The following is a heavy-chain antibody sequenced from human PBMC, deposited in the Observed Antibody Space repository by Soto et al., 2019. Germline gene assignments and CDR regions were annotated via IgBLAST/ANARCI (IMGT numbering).Heavy chain of an antibody. CDR2: IIPIFVTS. Sequence: ASVKVSCKASGGSFSSSGISWVRQAPGQRLEWVGGIIPIFVTSHYAQKFQGRVTITADESTNTAYMELSSLTSEDTAVYYCARSLDYHDYTGYSTVGVYFDYWGLGTLVTVSS. J-gene: IGHJ4*02. CDR3: ARSLDYHDYTGYSTVGVYFDY. D-gene: IGHD3-22*01. V-gene: IGHV1-69*13. CDR1: GGSFSSSG.